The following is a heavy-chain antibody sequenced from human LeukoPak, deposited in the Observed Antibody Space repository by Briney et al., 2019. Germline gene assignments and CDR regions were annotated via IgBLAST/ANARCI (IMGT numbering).Heavy chain of an antibody. Sequence: SETLSLTCTVSGGSVSSYYWTWIRQPPGKGLEWIGYIYSSGSTKYNPSLKSRVAISVDRSQNQVSLRLTSVTAADTAVYFCARLGSFSTKGVCFSEHYYYNYMDVWGRGTTVTVSS. CDR2: IYSSGST. CDR1: GGSVSSYY. D-gene: IGHD2-8*01. V-gene: IGHV4-4*09. J-gene: IGHJ6*03. CDR3: ARLGSFSTKGVCFSEHYYYNYMDV.